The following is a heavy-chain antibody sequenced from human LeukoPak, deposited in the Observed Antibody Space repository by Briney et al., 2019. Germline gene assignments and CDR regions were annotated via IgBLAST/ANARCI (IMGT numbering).Heavy chain of an antibody. CDR1: GGSISSYY. CDR3: ARLYGQAAADY. J-gene: IGHJ4*02. Sequence: SETLSLTCTVSGGSISSYYWSWIRHPPGKGLEWIGYIYTSGSTNYNPSLKSRVTISVDTSKNQFSLKLSSVTAADTAVYYCARLYGQAAADYWGQGTLVTVSS. V-gene: IGHV4-4*09. D-gene: IGHD6-13*01. CDR2: IYTSGST.